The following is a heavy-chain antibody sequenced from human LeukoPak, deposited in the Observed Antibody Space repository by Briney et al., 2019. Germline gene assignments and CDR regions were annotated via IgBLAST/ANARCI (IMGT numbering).Heavy chain of an antibody. CDR1: LGSISNYF. Sequence: SETLSLTRILPLGSISNYFWSWMRPPPPEGREWIGYIYHSGSTNYIPSLQRRVTISVDTSKNQFSLKLSSVTAADAAVYYCARFGWAVPAAMFAFGDWGKGAPVTV. CDR3: ARFGWAVPAAMFAFGD. J-gene: IGHJ4*02. CDR2: IYHSGST. D-gene: IGHD2-2*01. V-gene: IGHV4-59*08.